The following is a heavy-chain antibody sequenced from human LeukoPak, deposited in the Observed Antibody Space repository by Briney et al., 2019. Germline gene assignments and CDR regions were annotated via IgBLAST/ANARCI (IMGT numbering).Heavy chain of an antibody. CDR1: GGSISSSSYY. V-gene: IGHV4-39*01. CDR2: IYYSGST. CDR3: ARLRSLGYCSSTSCFPFDY. Sequence: PSETLSLTCTVSGGSISSSSYYWGWIRQPPGKGLEWIGSIYYSGSTYYNPSLKSRVTISVDTSRNQFSLKLSSVTAADTAVYYCARLRSLGYCSSTSCFPFDYWGQGTLVTVSS. D-gene: IGHD2-2*01. J-gene: IGHJ4*02.